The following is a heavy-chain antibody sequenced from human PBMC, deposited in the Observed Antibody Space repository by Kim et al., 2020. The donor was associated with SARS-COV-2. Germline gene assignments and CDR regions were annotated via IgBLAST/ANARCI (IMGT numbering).Heavy chain of an antibody. D-gene: IGHD3-10*01. Sequence: ASVKVSCKASGYTFTSYGISWVRQAPGQGLEWMGWISAYNGNTNYAQKLQGRVTMTTDTSTSTAYMELRSLRSDDTAVYYCARRGDYSGSGSYQTYYNYYYGRDGGGQGTTVTVAS. CDR3: ARRGDYSGSGSYQTYYNYYYGRDG. V-gene: IGHV1-18*01. CDR2: ISAYNGNT. CDR1: GYTFTSYG. J-gene: IGHJ6*02.